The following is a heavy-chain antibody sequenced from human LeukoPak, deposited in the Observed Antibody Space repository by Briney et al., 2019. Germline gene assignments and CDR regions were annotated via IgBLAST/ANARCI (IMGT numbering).Heavy chain of an antibody. CDR3: ARESRAYGELDY. CDR2: ISSSSYI. J-gene: IGHJ4*02. V-gene: IGHV3-21*01. CDR1: GFTFSSYS. D-gene: IGHD3-10*01. Sequence: GGSLRLSCAASGFTFSSYSMNWVRQAPGKGLEWVSSISSSSYIYYVDSVKGRFTISRDNAKNSLYLLMNSLRAEDTAVYYCARESRAYGELDYWGQGTLVTVSS.